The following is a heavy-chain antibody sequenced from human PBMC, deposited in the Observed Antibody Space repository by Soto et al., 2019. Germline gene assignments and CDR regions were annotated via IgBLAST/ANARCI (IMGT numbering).Heavy chain of an antibody. CDR1: GGSISSGGYY. J-gene: IGHJ5*02. D-gene: IGHD6-6*01. Sequence: QVQLQESGPGLVKPSQTLSLTCTVSGGSISSGGYYWSWIRQHPGKGLEWIGYIYYSGSTYFNPSLKSRLTISVDTSKHQFSLQLRSVTAADTAVYYCARAGHSSSSEGANWFDPCGQGNLVTVSS. CDR3: ARAGHSSSSEGANWFDP. V-gene: IGHV4-31*03. CDR2: IYYSGST.